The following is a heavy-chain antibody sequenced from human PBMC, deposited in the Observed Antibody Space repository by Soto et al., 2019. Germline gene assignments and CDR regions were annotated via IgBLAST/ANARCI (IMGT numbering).Heavy chain of an antibody. Sequence: QVQLVQSGAEVKNPGASVKVSCKASGYTFTTYYMHWLRQARGQGLEWMGIITPIDGSTRYDQKFQDRVTMTRDTSTSTVYMELSSLRSEDTAVYYCARAVSTKTAAIDYWGQGTPVTVSS. CDR3: ARAVSTKTAAIDY. D-gene: IGHD4-17*01. CDR2: ITPIDGST. V-gene: IGHV1-46*01. J-gene: IGHJ4*02. CDR1: GYTFTTYY.